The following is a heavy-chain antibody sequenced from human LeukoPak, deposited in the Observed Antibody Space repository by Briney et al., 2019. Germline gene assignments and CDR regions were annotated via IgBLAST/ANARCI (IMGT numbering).Heavy chain of an antibody. V-gene: IGHV4-39*02. CDR3: ARDRDSSDWHNEVFDY. J-gene: IGHJ4*02. Sequence: SETLSLTCTVSGGSISSSSYYWGWIRQPPGKGLEWIGSIYYSGSTYYNPSLKSRVTLSVDTSKNQFSLKLSSVTAADTAVYYCARDRDSSDWHNEVFDYWGQGTLVTVSS. D-gene: IGHD3-22*01. CDR1: GGSISSSSYY. CDR2: IYYSGST.